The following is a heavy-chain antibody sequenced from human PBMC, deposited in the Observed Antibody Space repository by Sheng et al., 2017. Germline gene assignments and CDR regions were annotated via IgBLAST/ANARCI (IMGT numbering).Heavy chain of an antibody. CDR2: INHSGST. V-gene: IGHV4-34*01. J-gene: IGHJ5*01. CDR3: ARRLRSRGWFDP. CDR1: GGSFSGYY. D-gene: IGHD3-10*01. Sequence: QVQLQQWGAGLLKPSETLSLTCAVYGGSFSGYYWSWIRQPPGKGLEWIGEINHSGSTNYNPSLKSRVTISVDTSKNQFSLKLSSVTAADTAVYYCARRLRSRGWFDPWGQGTTVTVSS.